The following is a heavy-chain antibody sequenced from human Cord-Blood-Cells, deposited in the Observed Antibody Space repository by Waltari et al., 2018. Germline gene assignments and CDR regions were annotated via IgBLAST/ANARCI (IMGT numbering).Heavy chain of an antibody. CDR3: ATPNWGSGDRDY. CDR2: FDTRDGET. V-gene: IGHV1-24*01. J-gene: IGHJ4*02. D-gene: IGHD7-27*01. CDR1: GYTLTELS. Sequence: QVQLVQSGAEVKKPGAAVKVSCKVSGYTLTELSMHWVRQGPGKGLEWMGGFDTRDGETIYQQNFQGRVTMTEDTSTDTAYMELSSLRSEETAVYYCATPNWGSGDRDYWGQGTLVTVSS.